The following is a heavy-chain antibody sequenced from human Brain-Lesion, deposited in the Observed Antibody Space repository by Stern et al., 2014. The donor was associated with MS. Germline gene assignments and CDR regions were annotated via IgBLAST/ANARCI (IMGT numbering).Heavy chain of an antibody. CDR2: VSYDGSNK. D-gene: IGHD2/OR15-2a*01. V-gene: IGHV3-30*18. CDR1: GFTFGSCA. Sequence: DQLVESGGGVVQPGRPLRLSCVASGFTFGSCAMHWVRQAPGKGLEWVAGVSYDGSNKHYADSVKGRFTISRDNSQNTLYMQMSSLRPEDTAVYYCAKDRQYLTYFFDHWGQGSLVTVSS. J-gene: IGHJ5*02. CDR3: AKDRQYLTYFFDH.